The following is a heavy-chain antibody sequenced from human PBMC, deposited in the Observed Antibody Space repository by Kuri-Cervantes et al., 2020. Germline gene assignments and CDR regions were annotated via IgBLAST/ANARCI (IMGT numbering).Heavy chain of an antibody. CDR3: ARASGWYLVLDY. J-gene: IGHJ4*02. Sequence: GESLKISCAASGFTFSNYAMSWARQAPGKGLEWVSAISGSGGSTYYADSVKGRFTISRDNSKNTLYFQMNSLRAEDTAVYYCARASGWYLVLDYWGQGTLVTVSS. CDR1: GFTFSNYA. D-gene: IGHD6-19*01. V-gene: IGHV3-23*01. CDR2: ISGSGGST.